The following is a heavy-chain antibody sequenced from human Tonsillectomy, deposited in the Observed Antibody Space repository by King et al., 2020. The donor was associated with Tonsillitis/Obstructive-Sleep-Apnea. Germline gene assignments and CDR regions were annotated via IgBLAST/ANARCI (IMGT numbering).Heavy chain of an antibody. CDR2: IYYSGST. CDR3: ARDGWDYYDSSGYSYPSFDY. J-gene: IGHJ4*02. V-gene: IGHV4-59*01. D-gene: IGHD3-22*01. CDR1: GGSISSYY. Sequence: QLQESGPGLVKPSETLSLTCTVSGGSISSYYWSWIRQPPGKGLEWIGYIYYSGSTNYNPSLKSRVTISVDTSKNQFSLKLSSLTAADTAVYYCARDGWDYYDSSGYSYPSFDYWGQGTLVTVSS.